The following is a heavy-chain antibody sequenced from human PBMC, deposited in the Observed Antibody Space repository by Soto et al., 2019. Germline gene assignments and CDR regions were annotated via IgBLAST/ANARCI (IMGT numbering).Heavy chain of an antibody. CDR1: GYSFTSYW. J-gene: IGHJ6*02. CDR2: IYPGDSDT. CDR3: ARSKAVVVPAASTRMNYYYYYGMDV. V-gene: IGHV5-51*01. D-gene: IGHD2-2*01. Sequence: PGESLKISCKGSGYSFTSYWIGWVRQMPGKGLEWMGIIYPGDSDTRYSPSFQGQVTISADKSISTAYLQWSSLKASDTAMYYCARSKAVVVPAASTRMNYYYYYGMDVWGQGTTVTVYS.